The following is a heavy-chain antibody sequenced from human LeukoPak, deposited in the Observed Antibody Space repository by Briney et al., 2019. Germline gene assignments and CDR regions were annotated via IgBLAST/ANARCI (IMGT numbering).Heavy chain of an antibody. CDR2: IYYSGST. J-gene: IGHJ4*02. D-gene: IGHD3-10*01. CDR1: GGSISSYH. V-gene: IGHV4-59*01. Sequence: SETLSLTCTVSGGSISSYHWSWIRQPPGKGLEWIGYIYYSGSTNYNPSLKSRVTISVDTSKNQFSLKLSSVTAADTAVYYCARGGGSGSYSYFDYWGQGTLVTVSS. CDR3: ARGGGSGSYSYFDY.